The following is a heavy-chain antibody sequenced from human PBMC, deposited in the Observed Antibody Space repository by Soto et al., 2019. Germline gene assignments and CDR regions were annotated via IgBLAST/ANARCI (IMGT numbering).Heavy chain of an antibody. CDR2: ISRSGSTI. V-gene: IGHV3-11*01. J-gene: IGHJ6*02. CDR1: GFTFSNHY. CDR3: GRDPELWDENVATRPSTYYYGMDV. D-gene: IGHD5-18*01. Sequence: QMQLVESGGGLVEPGGSLRLSCEASGFTFSNHYMSWVRQAPGKGLEWISYISRSGSTIYYADSIRGRFTISRDNSKNSLSLQLDSLRAEDTAMYYCGRDPELWDENVATRPSTYYYGMDVWGQGTTVTVSS.